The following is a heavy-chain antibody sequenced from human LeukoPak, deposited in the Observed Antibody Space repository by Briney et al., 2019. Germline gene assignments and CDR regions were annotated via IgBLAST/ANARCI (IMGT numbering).Heavy chain of an antibody. CDR1: GYTFTDYN. CDR3: ARVRDRYNYAYDI. Sequence: ASVKVSCKTSGYTFTDYNLHWVRQAPGQRLEWMGIIKPSGGDTSYAQTFQGRVFMTRDTSTSTVYMELSSLKSEDTAVYYCARVRDRYNYAYDIWGQGTMVTISS. J-gene: IGHJ3*02. V-gene: IGHV1-46*01. D-gene: IGHD5-24*01. CDR2: IKPSGGDT.